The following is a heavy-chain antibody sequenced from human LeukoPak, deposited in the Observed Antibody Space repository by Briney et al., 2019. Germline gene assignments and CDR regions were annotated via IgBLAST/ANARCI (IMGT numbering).Heavy chain of an antibody. J-gene: IGHJ4*02. Sequence: GGSLRLSCAASGFTFSSYAMSWVRQPPGKGLEWVSAISGSGGSTYYADAVKRRFTISRDNSKNTLYLQMNSLGAEDTAVYYCAKDRNWYSSGWYYFDYWGQGTLVTVSS. D-gene: IGHD6-19*01. CDR1: GFTFSSYA. V-gene: IGHV3-23*01. CDR3: AKDRNWYSSGWYYFDY. CDR2: ISGSGGST.